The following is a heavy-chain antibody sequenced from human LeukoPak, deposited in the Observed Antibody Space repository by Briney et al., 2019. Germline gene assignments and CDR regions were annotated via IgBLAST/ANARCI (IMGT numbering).Heavy chain of an antibody. D-gene: IGHD5-18*01. J-gene: IGHJ4*02. V-gene: IGHV3-23*01. CDR2: ISGSGGST. CDR1: GFTFSSYA. CDR3: AKGATAMITYYFDS. Sequence: PGGSLRLSCAASGFTFSSYAMSWVRQAPGKGLEWVSGISGSGGSTYYADSVKGRFTISRDNSKNTLYLQRSSLRVEDTAVYYCAKGATAMITYYFDSWGQGTLVTASS.